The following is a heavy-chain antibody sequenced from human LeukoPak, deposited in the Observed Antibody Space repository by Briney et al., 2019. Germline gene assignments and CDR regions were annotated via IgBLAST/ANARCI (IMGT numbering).Heavy chain of an antibody. CDR1: GGSFSGYY. Sequence: SETLSLTCAVYGGSFSGYYWSWIRQPPGKGLEWIGEINHSGSTNYNPSLKSRVTISVDTSKNQFSLKLSSVTAADTAVYYCARPGGSGYLDYWGQGTLVTVSP. V-gene: IGHV4-34*01. CDR3: ARPGGSGYLDY. D-gene: IGHD3-3*01. CDR2: INHSGST. J-gene: IGHJ4*02.